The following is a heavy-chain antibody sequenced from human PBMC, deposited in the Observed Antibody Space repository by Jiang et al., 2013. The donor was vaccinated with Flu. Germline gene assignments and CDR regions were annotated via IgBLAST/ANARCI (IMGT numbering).Heavy chain of an antibody. D-gene: IGHD2-21*02. V-gene: IGHV3-48*01. CDR1: GFTFSSYS. CDR2: ISSSSSTI. J-gene: IGHJ4*02. CDR3: ASTPNCGGDCYLDY. Sequence: LVQPGGSLRLSCAASGFTFSSYSMNWVRQAPGKGLEWVSYISSSSSTIYYADSVKGRFTISRDNAKNSLYLQMNSLRAEDTAVYYCASTPNCGGDCYLDYWGQGTLVTVSS.